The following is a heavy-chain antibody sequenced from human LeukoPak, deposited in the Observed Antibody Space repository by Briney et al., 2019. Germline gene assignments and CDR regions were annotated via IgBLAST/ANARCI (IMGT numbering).Heavy chain of an antibody. CDR3: AKSLWFGDHDAYDI. CDR2: ISSSGLTT. CDR1: GFTFSSHA. Sequence: GGSLRLSCVASGFTFSSHAMTWVRQAPGKGLEWVSVISSSGLTTHYADSVKGRCTTSRDNFKDTVYLHMNNLRADDTVLYYCAKSLWFGDHDAYDIWGQGTMVTVSS. J-gene: IGHJ3*02. V-gene: IGHV3-23*01. D-gene: IGHD3-10*01.